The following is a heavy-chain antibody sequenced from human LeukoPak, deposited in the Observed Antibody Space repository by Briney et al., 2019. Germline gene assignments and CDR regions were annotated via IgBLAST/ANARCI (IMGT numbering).Heavy chain of an antibody. D-gene: IGHD2/OR15-2a*01. Sequence: SETLSLACGVSGGSISSTNWWTWVRQPPGKGLEWIGEVNVLGNTNYNPSLESRVTISIDKSENHVSLKLTSVTAADTAVYYCAREGGPFRPLDYSGQGTLVTVSS. CDR3: AREGGPFRPLDY. CDR1: GGSISSTNW. J-gene: IGHJ4*02. CDR2: VNVLGNT. V-gene: IGHV4/OR15-8*02.